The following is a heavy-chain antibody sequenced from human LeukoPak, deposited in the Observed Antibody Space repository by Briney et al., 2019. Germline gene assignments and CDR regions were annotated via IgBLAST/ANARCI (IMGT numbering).Heavy chain of an antibody. J-gene: IGHJ6*02. CDR2: ISWNSGSI. Sequence: GGSLRLSCAASGFTVSSNYMSWVRQAPGKGLEWVSGISWNSGSIGYADSVKGRFTISRDNAKNSLYLQMNSLRAEDTALYYCAKDPYYGMDVWGQGTTVTVSS. CDR3: AKDPYYGMDV. V-gene: IGHV3-9*01. CDR1: GFTVSSNY.